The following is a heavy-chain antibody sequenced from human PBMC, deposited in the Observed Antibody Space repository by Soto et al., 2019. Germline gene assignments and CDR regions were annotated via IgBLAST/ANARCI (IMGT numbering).Heavy chain of an antibody. D-gene: IGHD6-13*01. CDR2: INAGNGNT. CDR3: ARAYSSSWYNWFDP. CDR1: GYTFTSYA. Sequence: ASVKVSCKASGYTFTSYAMHCVRQAPGQRLEWMGWINAGNGNTKYSQKFQGRVTITRDTSASAAYMELSSLRSEDTAVYYCARAYSSSWYNWFDPWGQGTLVTVSS. J-gene: IGHJ5*02. V-gene: IGHV1-3*01.